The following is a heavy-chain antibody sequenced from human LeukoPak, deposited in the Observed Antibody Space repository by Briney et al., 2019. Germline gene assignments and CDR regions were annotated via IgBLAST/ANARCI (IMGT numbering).Heavy chain of an antibody. CDR3: AKGDYYDSSGYYPDDY. CDR2: ISGSGGST. D-gene: IGHD3-22*01. J-gene: IGHJ4*02. CDR1: GFTFSSYA. V-gene: IGHV3-23*01. Sequence: GGSLRLSCAASGFTFSSYAMSWVRQAPGKGLEWVSAISGSGGSTYYADSVKGRFTVSRDNSKNTLYLQMNSLRAEDTAVYYCAKGDYYDSSGYYPDDYWGQGTLVTVSS.